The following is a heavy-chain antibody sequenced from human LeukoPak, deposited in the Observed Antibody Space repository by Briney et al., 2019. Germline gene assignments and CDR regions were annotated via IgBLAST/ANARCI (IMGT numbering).Heavy chain of an antibody. J-gene: IGHJ4*02. CDR1: GFTFSSYS. CDR3: AGSGITGTIDY. CDR2: ISSSSSYI. D-gene: IGHD1-7*01. Sequence: GGSLRLSCAASGFTFSSYSMNWVRQAPGKGLEWVSSISSSSSYIYYADSVKGRFTISRDNAKNSLYLQMNSRRAEDTAVYYCAGSGITGTIDYWGQGTLVTVSS. V-gene: IGHV3-21*01.